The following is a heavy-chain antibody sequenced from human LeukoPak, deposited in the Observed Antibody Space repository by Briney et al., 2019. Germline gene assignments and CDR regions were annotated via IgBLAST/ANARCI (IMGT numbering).Heavy chain of an antibody. CDR3: ARTILLSTTYYFDY. Sequence: SETLSLTCAVYGGSFSGYYWSWIRQPPGKGLEWIGEINHSGSTNYTPSLKSRVTISVDTSKNQFSLKLSSVTAADTAVYYCARTILLSTTYYFDYWGQGTLVTVSS. CDR2: INHSGST. V-gene: IGHV4-34*01. CDR1: GGSFSGYY. J-gene: IGHJ4*02. D-gene: IGHD3-10*01.